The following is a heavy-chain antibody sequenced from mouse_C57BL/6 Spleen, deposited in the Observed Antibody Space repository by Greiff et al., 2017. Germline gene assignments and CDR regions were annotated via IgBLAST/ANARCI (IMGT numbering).Heavy chain of an antibody. Sequence: QVQLQQPGAELVMPGASVKLSCKASGYTFTSYWMHWVKQRPGQGLEWIGEIDPSDSYTNYNQKFKGKSTLTVDKSSSKAYMQLSSLTSEDSAVYYCVLRRAMDYWGQGTSVTVSS. D-gene: IGHD2-12*01. CDR2: IDPSDSYT. CDR3: VLRRAMDY. J-gene: IGHJ4*01. CDR1: GYTFTSYW. V-gene: IGHV1-69*01.